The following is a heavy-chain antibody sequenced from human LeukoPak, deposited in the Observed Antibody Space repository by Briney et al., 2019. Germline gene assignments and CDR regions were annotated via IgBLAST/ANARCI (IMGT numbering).Heavy chain of an antibody. CDR1: GFTVSSNY. Sequence: GGSLRLSCAASGFTVSSNYMSWVRQAPGKGLEWVSVIFSGGNIYYADSVKGRFTISRDNSKNMLYLQMNSLRAEDTAVYYCARSLMVRGVILDYYYYYGMDVWGQGTTVTVSS. J-gene: IGHJ6*02. CDR2: IFSGGNI. V-gene: IGHV3-53*01. D-gene: IGHD3-10*01. CDR3: ARSLMVRGVILDYYYYYGMDV.